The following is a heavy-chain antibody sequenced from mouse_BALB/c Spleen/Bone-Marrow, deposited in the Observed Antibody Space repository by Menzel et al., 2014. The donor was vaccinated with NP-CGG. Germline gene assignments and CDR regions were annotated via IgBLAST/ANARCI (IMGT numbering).Heavy chain of an antibody. Sequence: VKLVESGPGLVAPSQSLSITCTVSGFSLTSYGVHWVRQPPGKGLEWLGVIWAGGSTNCNSARMSKLSISKDNSKSQVFLKMNSLQTDDTAMYYCASNPYFDYWGQGTTLTVSS. CDR2: IWAGGST. V-gene: IGHV2-9*02. CDR3: ASNPYFDY. CDR1: GFSLTSYG. D-gene: IGHD6-1*01. J-gene: IGHJ2*01.